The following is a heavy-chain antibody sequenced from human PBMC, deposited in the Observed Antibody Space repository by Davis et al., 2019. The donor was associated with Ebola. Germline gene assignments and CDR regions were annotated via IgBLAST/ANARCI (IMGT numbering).Heavy chain of an antibody. J-gene: IGHJ4*02. D-gene: IGHD6-13*01. CDR3: ASSVRGSWTFDY. V-gene: IGHV3-21*01. CDR2: ISSSSSYI. Sequence: PGGSLRLSCAASGFTFSSYSMNWVRQAPGKGLEWVSSISSSSSYIYYADSVKGRFTISRDNSKNTRYLQMNSLRAEDTAVYYCASSVRGSWTFDYWGQGTLVTVSS. CDR1: GFTFSSYS.